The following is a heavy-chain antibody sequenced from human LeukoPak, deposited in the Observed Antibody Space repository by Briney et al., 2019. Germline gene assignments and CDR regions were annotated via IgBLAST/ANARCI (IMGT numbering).Heavy chain of an antibody. CDR1: EFTFSSYG. J-gene: IGHJ6*04. CDR2: ISYDGSNK. D-gene: IGHD6-13*01. Sequence: GGSLRLSCAASEFTFSSYGMHWVRQAPGKGLEWVAVISYDGSNKYYADSVKGRFTISRDNSKNTLYLQMNSLRAKDTAVYYCAKDLFPYSSSWGYYGMDVWGKGTTVTVSS. V-gene: IGHV3-30*18. CDR3: AKDLFPYSSSWGYYGMDV.